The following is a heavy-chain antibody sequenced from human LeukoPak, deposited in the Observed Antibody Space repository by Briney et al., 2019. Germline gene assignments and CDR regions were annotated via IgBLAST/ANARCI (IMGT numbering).Heavy chain of an antibody. J-gene: IGHJ4*02. CDR2: ISYDGSNK. CDR1: GFTFSSYA. CDR3: ARAVRGNSGWYFHYYFDY. V-gene: IGHV3-30*14. D-gene: IGHD6-19*01. Sequence: GGSLRLSCAASGFTFSSYAMHWVRQAPGKGLEWVAVISYDGSNKYYADSVKGRFTISRDNSKNTLYLQMNSLRAEDTAVYYCARAVRGNSGWYFHYYFDYWGQGTLVTVSS.